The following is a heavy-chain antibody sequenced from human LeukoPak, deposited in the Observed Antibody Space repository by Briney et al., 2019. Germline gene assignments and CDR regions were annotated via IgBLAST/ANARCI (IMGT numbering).Heavy chain of an antibody. D-gene: IGHD1-26*01. V-gene: IGHV3-21*01. CDR2: ISSSSSYI. CDR3: ARYRGSYRKYFDY. J-gene: IGHJ4*02. Sequence: PGGSLRLSCAASGFTFSSYSMNWVRQAPGKGLEWVSSISSSSSYIYYADSVKGRFTISRDNAKNLLYLQMNSLRAEDTAVYYCARYRGSYRKYFDYWGQGTLVTVSS. CDR1: GFTFSSYS.